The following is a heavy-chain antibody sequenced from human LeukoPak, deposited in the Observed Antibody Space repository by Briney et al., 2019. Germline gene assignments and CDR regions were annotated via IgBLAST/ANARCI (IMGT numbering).Heavy chain of an antibody. CDR3: ARGISGSGSYGHFDY. V-gene: IGHV4-59*11. Sequence: PSETLSLTCNVSGESISSHYWSWTRQSPGKGLEWIGYITNSGTTKFNPSLKSRVTMSVDTSKNQFSLRLSSVTAADTAIYYCARGISGSGSYGHFDYWGQGILVTVSS. CDR1: GESISSHY. D-gene: IGHD1-26*01. CDR2: ITNSGTT. J-gene: IGHJ4*02.